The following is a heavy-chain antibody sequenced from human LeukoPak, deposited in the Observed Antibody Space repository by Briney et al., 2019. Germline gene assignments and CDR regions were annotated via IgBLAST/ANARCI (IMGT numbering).Heavy chain of an antibody. Sequence: PGGSLRLSCAASGFSFSDYVITWVRQAPGKGLEWVSTISGAATRTYYADSVQGRFTISRDNSKNTVYLQMNSLRAEDTAVYYCAKDVYGDYGGLVSWGQGTLVTVSS. CDR2: ISGAATRT. J-gene: IGHJ5*02. CDR1: GFSFSDYV. CDR3: AKDVYGDYGGLVS. D-gene: IGHD4-17*01. V-gene: IGHV3-23*01.